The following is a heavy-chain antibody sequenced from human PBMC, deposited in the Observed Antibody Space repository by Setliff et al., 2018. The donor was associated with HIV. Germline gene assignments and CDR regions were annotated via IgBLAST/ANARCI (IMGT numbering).Heavy chain of an antibody. Sequence: GESLRLSCAASGFTFSAFPMHWVRQAPGKGLEWVTLISFDGDNTYFADSVRGRFTISRDNSKSAMSLQMHGVTPEDTAIYYCARALTGAGTFDVWGQGAMVTVSS. CDR2: ISFDGDNT. V-gene: IGHV3-30*04. J-gene: IGHJ3*01. D-gene: IGHD3-9*01. CDR3: ARALTGAGTFDV. CDR1: GFTFSAFP.